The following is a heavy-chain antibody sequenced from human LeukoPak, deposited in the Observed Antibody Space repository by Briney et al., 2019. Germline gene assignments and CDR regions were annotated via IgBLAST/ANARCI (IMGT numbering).Heavy chain of an antibody. V-gene: IGHV3-23*01. D-gene: IGHD6-13*01. Sequence: GGSLRLSCAASGFTFTSNAMSWVRQAPGKGLEWVSGISGSGRSTYYADSVEGRFTISRDNAKNTLYLQMNSLRAEDTTVYFCAREGAAAGTDLGAFDIWGQGTMVTVSS. CDR3: AREGAAAGTDLGAFDI. CDR1: GFTFTSNA. J-gene: IGHJ3*02. CDR2: ISGSGRST.